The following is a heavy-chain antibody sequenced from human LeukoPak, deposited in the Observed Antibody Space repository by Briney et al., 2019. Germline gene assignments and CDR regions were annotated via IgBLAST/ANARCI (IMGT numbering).Heavy chain of an antibody. CDR2: ISWNSGSI. CDR1: GFTFDDYV. V-gene: IGHV3-9*01. CDR3: AKDLEDFWSGYLFDY. Sequence: GGSLGLSCAASGFTFDDYVMHWVRQAPGKGLEWVSGISWNSGSIGYADSVKGRFTISRDNAKNSLYLQMNSLRAEDTALYYCAKDLEDFWSGYLFDYWGQGTLVTVSS. J-gene: IGHJ4*02. D-gene: IGHD3-3*01.